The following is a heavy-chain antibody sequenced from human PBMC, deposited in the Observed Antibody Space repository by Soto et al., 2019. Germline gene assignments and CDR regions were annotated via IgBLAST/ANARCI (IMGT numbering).Heavy chain of an antibody. CDR1: GFTFSSYA. Sequence: GGSLRLSCAASGFTFSSYAMSWVRQAPGKGLEWVSAISGSGGSTYYANSVKGRFTISRDNSKNTLYLQMNSLRAEDTAVYYCAKRPLDYYDSSGFDYWGQGTLVTVSS. CDR3: AKRPLDYYDSSGFDY. CDR2: ISGSGGST. J-gene: IGHJ4*02. D-gene: IGHD3-22*01. V-gene: IGHV3-23*01.